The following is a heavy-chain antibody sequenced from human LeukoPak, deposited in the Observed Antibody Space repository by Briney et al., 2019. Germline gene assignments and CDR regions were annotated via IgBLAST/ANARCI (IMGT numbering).Heavy chain of an antibody. V-gene: IGHV4-34*01. CDR2: INHSGST. CDR1: GGSFSGYY. Sequence: SETLSLTCAVYGGSFSGYYWSWIRQPPGKGLEWIGEINHSGSTNYNPSLKSRVTISVDTSKNQFSLKLSSVTAADTAVYYCARGLLGDPESVRFLYGMDVWGQGTTVTVSS. CDR3: ARGLLGDPESVRFLYGMDV. D-gene: IGHD3-3*01. J-gene: IGHJ6*02.